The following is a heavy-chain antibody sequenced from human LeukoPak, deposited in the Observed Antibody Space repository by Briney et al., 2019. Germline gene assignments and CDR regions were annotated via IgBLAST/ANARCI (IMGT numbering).Heavy chain of an antibody. CDR3: ARGQRITIFGVVKNWFDP. CDR1: GGSFSGYY. Sequence: PSETLSLTCAVYGGSFSGYYWSWIRQPPGKGLEWIGEINHSGSTNYNPSLKSRVTISVDTSKNQFSLKLSSVTAADTAVYYCARGQRITIFGVVKNWFDPWGQGTLVTVSS. D-gene: IGHD3-3*01. J-gene: IGHJ5*02. V-gene: IGHV4-34*01. CDR2: INHSGST.